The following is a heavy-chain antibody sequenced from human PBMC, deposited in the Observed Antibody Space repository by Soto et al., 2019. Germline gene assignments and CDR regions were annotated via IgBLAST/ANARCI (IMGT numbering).Heavy chain of an antibody. V-gene: IGHV1-58*02. D-gene: IGHD2-15*01. CDR2: IVVASGQT. Sequence: AVKVSCKASGSGFIRSGIQWVRQAHGQRLEWIGWIVVASGQTNYAQNFRGRVAITRDTSTATAYIELTGLTSEDTAVYFCSADRPDIGVGWWVWGQRTTLTVSS. CDR1: GSGFIRSG. J-gene: IGHJ6*02. CDR3: SADRPDIGVGWWV.